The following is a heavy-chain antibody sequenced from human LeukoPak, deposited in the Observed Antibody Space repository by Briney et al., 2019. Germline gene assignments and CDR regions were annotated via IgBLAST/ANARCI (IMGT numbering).Heavy chain of an antibody. CDR3: ARVLMYYFDY. CDR2: IYSGGST. V-gene: IGHV3-66*01. Sequence: GGSLRLSCAASGFTVSSNYMSWVRRAPGKGLEWVSVIYSGGSTYYADSVKGRFTISRDNSKNALYLQMNSLRAEDTAVYYCARVLMYYFDYWGQGTLVTVSS. J-gene: IGHJ4*02. CDR1: GFTVSSNY.